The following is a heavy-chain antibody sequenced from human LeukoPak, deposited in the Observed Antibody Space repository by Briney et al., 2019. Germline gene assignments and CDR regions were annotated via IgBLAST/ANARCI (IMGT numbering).Heavy chain of an antibody. Sequence: PSETLSLTCTVSGGSISSYNWSWIRQPPGKGLEWIGYIYTSGSTNYNPSLKSRVTISVDTSKNQFSLELSSVTAADTAVYYCARREAVAGIFDYWGQGTLVTVSS. CDR1: GGSISSYN. J-gene: IGHJ4*02. V-gene: IGHV4-4*09. CDR2: IYTSGST. D-gene: IGHD6-19*01. CDR3: ARREAVAGIFDY.